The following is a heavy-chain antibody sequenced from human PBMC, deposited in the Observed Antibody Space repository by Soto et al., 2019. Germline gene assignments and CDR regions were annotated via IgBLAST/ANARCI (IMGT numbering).Heavy chain of an antibody. CDR2: IIPIFGTA. D-gene: IGHD4-17*01. V-gene: IGHV1-69*13. J-gene: IGHJ3*02. CDR3: ARDQATVTTGSAFDI. Sequence: ASVKVSCKASGGTFSSYAISWLRQAPGQGLEWMGGIIPIFGTANYAQKFQGRVTITADESTSTAYMELSSLRSEDTAVYYCARDQATVTTGSAFDIWGQGTMVTVSS. CDR1: GGTFSSYA.